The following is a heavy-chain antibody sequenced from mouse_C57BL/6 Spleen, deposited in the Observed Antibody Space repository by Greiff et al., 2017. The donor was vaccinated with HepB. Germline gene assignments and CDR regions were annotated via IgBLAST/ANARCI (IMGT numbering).Heavy chain of an antibody. CDR2: IWSGGST. D-gene: IGHD1-1*01. CDR1: GFSFTSYG. Sequence: VKLMESGPGLVQPSQSLSITCTVSGFSFTSYGVHWVRQSPGKGLEWLGVIWSGGSTDYNAAFISRLSISKDNSKSHVFFKMNSLQADDTAIYYCARNGVVARYFDVWGTGTTVTVSS. V-gene: IGHV2-2*01. J-gene: IGHJ1*03. CDR3: ARNGVVARYFDV.